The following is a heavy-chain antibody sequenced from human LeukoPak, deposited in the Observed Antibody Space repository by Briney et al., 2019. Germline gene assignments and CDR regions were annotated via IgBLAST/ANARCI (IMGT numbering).Heavy chain of an antibody. CDR3: ARVNTNYYVPVNYGMDV. CDR2: IWYDGGNK. CDR1: GSTFNSYG. V-gene: IGHV3-33*01. J-gene: IGHJ6*02. Sequence: GGSLRLSCAASGSTFNSYGMHWVRQAPGKGLEWVALIWYDGGNKYYADSVKGRFTISRDNSQNTLYLQMNSLRAEDTAVYYCARVNTNYYVPVNYGMDVWGQGTTVTVSS. D-gene: IGHD3-16*01.